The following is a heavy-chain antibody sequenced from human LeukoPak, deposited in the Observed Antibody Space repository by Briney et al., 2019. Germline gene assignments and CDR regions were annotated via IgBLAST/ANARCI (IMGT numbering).Heavy chain of an antibody. J-gene: IGHJ2*01. CDR1: GGSISSSNYY. V-gene: IGHV4-61*02. CDR2: IYTSGTT. D-gene: IGHD5/OR15-5a*01. CDR3: ARGGVYTWAWYFDL. Sequence: PSETLSLTCTVSGGSISSSNYYWSWIRQPAGKGLGWIGRIYTSGTTNYNPSLKSRVTISIDTSKNQFSLKLSSVTAADTAVYYCARGGVYTWAWYFDLWGRGTLVTVSS.